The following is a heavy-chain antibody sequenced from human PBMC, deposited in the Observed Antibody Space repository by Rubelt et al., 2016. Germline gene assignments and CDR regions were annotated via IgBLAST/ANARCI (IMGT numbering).Heavy chain of an antibody. J-gene: IGHJ4*02. CDR2: IYRDGST. Sequence: VQLVESGGGLIQPGGSLRLSCAASGFTISTNYMSWVRQAPGKGLEWVSVIYRDGSTSYADSVTGRFTISRDNSRDTLYLQMNSLRAEDTAVYYCAKDFLCDYWGQGALVTVSS. CDR1: GFTISTNY. CDR3: AKDFLCDY. V-gene: IGHV3-53*01.